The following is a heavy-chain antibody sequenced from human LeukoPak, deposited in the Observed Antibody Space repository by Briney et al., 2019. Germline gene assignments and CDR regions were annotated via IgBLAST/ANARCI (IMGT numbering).Heavy chain of an antibody. V-gene: IGHV1-2*02. CDR2: INPNSGGT. CDR1: GYTFTGYY. CDR3: AKDELWFGEGYYYMDV. Sequence: GASVKVSCKASGYTFTGYYMHWVRQAPGQGLEWMGWINPNSGGTNYAQKFQGRVTMTRDTSISTAYMELSRLRPDDTAVYYCAKDELWFGEGYYYMDVWGKGTTVTVSS. J-gene: IGHJ6*03. D-gene: IGHD3-10*01.